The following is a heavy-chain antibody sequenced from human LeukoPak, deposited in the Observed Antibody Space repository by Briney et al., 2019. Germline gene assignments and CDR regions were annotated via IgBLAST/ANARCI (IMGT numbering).Heavy chain of an antibody. V-gene: IGHV3-7*01. J-gene: IGHJ4*02. D-gene: IGHD3-22*01. CDR2: IKQDGSEK. CDR1: GFTSSSYW. Sequence: TGGSLRLSCAASGFTSSSYWMSWVRQAPGKGLEWVANIKQDGSEKYYVDSGKGRFTISRDNAKNSLYLQMNSLRAEDTAVYYCARGGYYDMFDYWGQGTLVTVSS. CDR3: ARGGYYDMFDY.